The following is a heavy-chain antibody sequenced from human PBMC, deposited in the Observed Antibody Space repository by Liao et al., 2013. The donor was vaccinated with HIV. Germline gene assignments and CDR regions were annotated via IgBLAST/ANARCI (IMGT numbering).Heavy chain of an antibody. J-gene: IGHJ4*02. V-gene: IGHV4-59*01. Sequence: QVQLQESGPGLMKPSETLSLTCSVSGGSINSFYWSWIRQPPGKGLEWVASIAYSGSTKYNPSVLSRVTISIDTAKNQFSLRLRSVTAADTAVYFCARGEEPVTNAMYYYDFWGQGTLVTVSS. CDR3: ARGEEPVTNAMYYYDF. D-gene: IGHD1-14*01. CDR2: IAYSGST. CDR1: GGSINSFY.